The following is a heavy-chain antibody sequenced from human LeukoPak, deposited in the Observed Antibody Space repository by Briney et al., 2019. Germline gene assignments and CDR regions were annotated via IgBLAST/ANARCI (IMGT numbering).Heavy chain of an antibody. CDR1: GCTSSSYY. Sequence: TSETLSRTCTGSGCTSSSYYWSWIRQPPGKGLEWIGYIYYTGSTNYNPSLKSRVTISVDTSKNQFSLKLSPVTAADTAMYYCPRNVEMATIGASDIWGQGTMVTVSS. CDR2: IYYTGST. CDR3: PRNVEMATIGASDI. D-gene: IGHD5-24*01. J-gene: IGHJ3*02. V-gene: IGHV4-59*01.